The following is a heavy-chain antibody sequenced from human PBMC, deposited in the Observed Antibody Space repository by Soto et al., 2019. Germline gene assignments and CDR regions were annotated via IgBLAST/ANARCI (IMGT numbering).Heavy chain of an antibody. Sequence: PGRGLEWVSDISSSGGSICYADSMEGRFPISRDNSKNTLYLQMNNLRAEDTAVYYCAKGRSYMDIVTVPAARSSPDYWGQGTLVTVSS. CDR2: ISSSGGSI. J-gene: IGHJ4*02. V-gene: IGHV3-23*01. D-gene: IGHD2-2*03. CDR3: AKGRSYMDIVTVPAARSSPDY.